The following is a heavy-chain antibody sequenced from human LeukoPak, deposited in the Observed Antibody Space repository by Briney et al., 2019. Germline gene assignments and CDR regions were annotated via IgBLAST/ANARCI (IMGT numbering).Heavy chain of an antibody. CDR1: GFTFSNYA. CDR2: ISGSGGST. V-gene: IGHV3-23*01. CDR3: ARAPGEQWLSHRLPVRRDYYGMDV. D-gene: IGHD6-19*01. J-gene: IGHJ6*02. Sequence: GGSLRLSCAASGFTFSNYAMSWVRQAPGKGLEWVSAISGSGGSTYYADSVKGRFTISRDNSKNTLYLQMNSLRAEDTAVYYCARAPGEQWLSHRLPVRRDYYGMDVWGQGTTVTVSS.